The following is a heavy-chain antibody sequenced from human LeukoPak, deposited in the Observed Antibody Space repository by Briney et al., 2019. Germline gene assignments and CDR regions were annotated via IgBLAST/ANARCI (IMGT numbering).Heavy chain of an antibody. J-gene: IGHJ4*02. CDR3: ARGRQIPATSH. Sequence: SETLSLTCTVSGGSISSSSYYWGWIRQPPGKGLEWIGSIYYSGSTYYNPSLKSRVTISVDTSKNQFSLKLSPVTAADTAVYYCARGRQIPATSHWGQGTLVTVSS. CDR2: IYYSGST. V-gene: IGHV4-39*07. CDR1: GGSISSSSYY. D-gene: IGHD2-2*01.